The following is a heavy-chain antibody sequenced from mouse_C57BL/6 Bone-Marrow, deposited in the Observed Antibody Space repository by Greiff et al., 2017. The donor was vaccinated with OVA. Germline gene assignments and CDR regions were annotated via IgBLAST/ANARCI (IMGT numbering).Heavy chain of an antibody. CDR3: AIGSITTVVEDY. Sequence: QVQLQQPGAELVKPGASVKVSCKASGYTFTSYWMHWVKQRPGQGLEWIGRIHPSDSDNNYNQKFKGKATLTVDKSSSTAYMQLSSLTSEDSAVYYWAIGSITTVVEDYWGQGTTLTVSS. J-gene: IGHJ2*01. CDR1: GYTFTSYW. D-gene: IGHD1-1*01. V-gene: IGHV1-74*01. CDR2: IHPSDSDN.